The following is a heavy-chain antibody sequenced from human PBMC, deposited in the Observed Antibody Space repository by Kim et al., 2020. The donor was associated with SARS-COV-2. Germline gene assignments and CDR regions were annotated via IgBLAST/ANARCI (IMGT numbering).Heavy chain of an antibody. CDR3: ARGNSGSYYAFDY. D-gene: IGHD1-26*01. V-gene: IGHV3-30*01. Sequence: YADSVKGRFTISRDNSKNTLYLQMNSLRAEDTAVYYCARGNSGSYYAFDYWGQGTLVTVSS. J-gene: IGHJ4*02.